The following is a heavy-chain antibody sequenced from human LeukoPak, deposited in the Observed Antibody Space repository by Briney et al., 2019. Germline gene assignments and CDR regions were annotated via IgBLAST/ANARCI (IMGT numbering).Heavy chain of an antibody. J-gene: IGHJ3*02. CDR3: ARDLLYYDSSGSYGFDI. V-gene: IGHV3-21*01. CDR2: ISSSSSYI. CDR1: GFTFSSYS. D-gene: IGHD3-22*01. Sequence: GGSLRLSCAASGFTFSSYSMNWVRQAPGKGLEWVSSISSSSSYIYYADSVKGRFTISRDNAKNSLYLQMNSLRAEDTAVYYCARDLLYYDSSGSYGFDIWGQGTMVTVSS.